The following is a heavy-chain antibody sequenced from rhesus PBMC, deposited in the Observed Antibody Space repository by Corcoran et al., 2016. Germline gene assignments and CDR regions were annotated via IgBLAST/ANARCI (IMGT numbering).Heavy chain of an antibody. Sequence: QVTLKESGPALVKPTQTLTLTCTFPGFSISTTGTGVGRTRQPPGKALEWLASIYWNDSKYYSPSLKSRLTISKDPDNDQVVLTMTNMDTVDTATYYCARVRGGSSSYFPGGQGVLVTVSS. D-gene: IGHD6-43*01. CDR1: GFSISTTGTG. V-gene: IGHV2-95*01. CDR3: ARVRGGSSSYFP. J-gene: IGHJ4*01. CDR2: IYWNDSK.